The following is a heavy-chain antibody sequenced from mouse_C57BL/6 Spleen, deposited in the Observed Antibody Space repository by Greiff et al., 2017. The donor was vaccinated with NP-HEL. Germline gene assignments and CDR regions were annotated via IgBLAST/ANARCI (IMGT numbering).Heavy chain of an antibody. D-gene: IGHD1-1*01. V-gene: IGHV1-50*01. CDR2: LDPSACYT. CDR3: ARWNYGSSYY. J-gene: IGHJ2*01. CDR1: GYTFTSSW. Sequence: QVQLPPPGAELVKPGASVKLSCKASGYTFTSSWMQLVKQRPGQGLSCIGDLDPSACYTNYNQKFKGKATLTVDTSSSTAYMQLSSLTSEDSAVYYCARWNYGSSYYWGQGTTLTVSS.